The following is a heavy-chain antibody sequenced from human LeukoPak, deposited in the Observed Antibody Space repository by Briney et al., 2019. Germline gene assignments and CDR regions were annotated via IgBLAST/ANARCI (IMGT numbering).Heavy chain of an antibody. CDR1: GFTFSSFA. Sequence: PGGSLRLSCAASGFTFSSFAMGWVRQAPGQGLEWVSAISGSGDITYYADSVKGRFTISRDNSKNTLYLQMNSLRAEDTAVYYCAKQFIVDRNCFDPWGQGTLVTVSS. V-gene: IGHV3-23*01. CDR2: ISGSGDIT. D-gene: IGHD3-16*02. J-gene: IGHJ5*02. CDR3: AKQFIVDRNCFDP.